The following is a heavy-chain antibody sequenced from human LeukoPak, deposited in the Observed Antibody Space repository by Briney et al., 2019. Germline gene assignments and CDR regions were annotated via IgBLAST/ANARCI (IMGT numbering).Heavy chain of an antibody. CDR3: ARAGQQLSPFDY. D-gene: IGHD6-13*01. CDR1: GFTFSSYG. Sequence: PGGSLRLSCAASGFTFSSYGMHWVRQAPGKGLEWVAFIRYDGSNKYYADSVKGRFTISRDNSKNTLYLQMNSLRAEDTAVYYCARAGQQLSPFDYWGQGTLVTVSS. V-gene: IGHV3-30*02. CDR2: IRYDGSNK. J-gene: IGHJ4*02.